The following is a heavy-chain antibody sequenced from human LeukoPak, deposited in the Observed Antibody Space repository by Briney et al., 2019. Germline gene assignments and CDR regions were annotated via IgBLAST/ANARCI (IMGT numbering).Heavy chain of an antibody. CDR2: ISAYNGNT. CDR3: ARVTAYCSTTSCHDY. V-gene: IGHV1-18*01. CDR1: GYTFTNDG. J-gene: IGHJ4*02. Sequence: ASVKVSCKASGYTFTNDGISWVRQAPGQRLEWMGWISAYNGNTDYAQKVQGRVTMTTDTSTATAYMELRSLRSDDTAVYYCARVTAYCSTTSCHDYWGQGTLVTVSS. D-gene: IGHD2-8*01.